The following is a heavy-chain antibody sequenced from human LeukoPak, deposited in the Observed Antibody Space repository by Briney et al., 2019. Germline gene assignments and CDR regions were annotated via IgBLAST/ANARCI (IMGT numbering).Heavy chain of an antibody. J-gene: IGHJ4*02. CDR2: ISTSGSTI. D-gene: IGHD3-3*01. Sequence: GGSLRLSCAASGFTFSDYYMSWIRQAPGKGLEWVSYISTSGSTIYYADSVKGRSTVSRDNAKNSLYLQMNSLRAEDTAVYYCARNFWSGPAYWGQGTLVTVSS. CDR1: GFTFSDYY. CDR3: ARNFWSGPAY. V-gene: IGHV3-11*01.